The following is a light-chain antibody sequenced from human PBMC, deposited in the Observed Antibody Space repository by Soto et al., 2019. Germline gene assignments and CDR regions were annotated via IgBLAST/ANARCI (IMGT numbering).Light chain of an antibody. Sequence: EIVLTQSPGILSLSPGERASLSCGASQSISSSFLAWYQQKPGQAPRLLIYGASSRATGLPDRFSGTGSETDFTLTISRLEPEDFAVYYCQQYDNSPITFGQGTRLEIK. CDR2: GAS. CDR1: QSISSSF. CDR3: QQYDNSPIT. V-gene: IGKV3-20*01. J-gene: IGKJ5*01.